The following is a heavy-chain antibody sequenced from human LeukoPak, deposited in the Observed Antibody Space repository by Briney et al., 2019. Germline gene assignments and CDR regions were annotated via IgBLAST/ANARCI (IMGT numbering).Heavy chain of an antibody. D-gene: IGHD5-24*01. CDR3: ARGGYIYDY. CDR2: MNPTSGNT. Sequence: GASVKVSCKASGYTFTSYDINWVRQATGQGLEWVGWMNPTSGNTGYAQRFQGRVSMTRNTSISTAYMELSSLRSGDTAVYYCARGGYIYDYWGQGTLVTVSS. V-gene: IGHV1-8*01. CDR1: GYTFTSYD. J-gene: IGHJ4*02.